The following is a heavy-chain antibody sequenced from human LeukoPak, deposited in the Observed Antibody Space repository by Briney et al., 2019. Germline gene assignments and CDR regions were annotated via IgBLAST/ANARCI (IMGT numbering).Heavy chain of an antibody. CDR2: MYYSGST. J-gene: IGHJ4*02. V-gene: IGHV4-61*01. Sequence: SETLSLTCTVSGASVSSGPNYWSWIRQSPGERLEWIASMYYSGSTNYNPSLKSRVTISADTSKNQFSLKLSSVTAADTAVYYCSMKQFVDYYFDYWGQGTLVTVSS. CDR3: SMKQFVDYYFDY. CDR1: GASVSSGPNY. D-gene: IGHD2-15*01.